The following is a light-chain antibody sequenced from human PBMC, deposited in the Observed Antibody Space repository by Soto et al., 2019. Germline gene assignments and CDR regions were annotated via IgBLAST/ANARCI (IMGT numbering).Light chain of an antibody. CDR1: SSDIGGYNY. Sequence: QSAQTQPASVSGSPGQSLTISCTGTSSDIGGYNYVSWYQQHPGKAPRLMIYDVTIRPSGISDRFSGSKSGNTASLTISGLQAEDEADYYCSSYTSGRTVVVFGGGTKLTVL. CDR3: SSYTSGRTVVV. J-gene: IGLJ2*01. V-gene: IGLV2-14*01. CDR2: DVT.